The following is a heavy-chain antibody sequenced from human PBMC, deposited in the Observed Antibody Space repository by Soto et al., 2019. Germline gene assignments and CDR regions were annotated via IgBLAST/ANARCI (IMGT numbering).Heavy chain of an antibody. CDR3: ARVGRRSRCLDL. Sequence: PSETRSLTCTVSGGSISGYYWSWIRQPPGKGLEWIGYIYCTGNTIYNPSLNSRVTMSVXXXKXXXXLHXXYXXAAXTAVYYCARVGRRSRCLDLWGQGILV. J-gene: IGHJ5*02. V-gene: IGHV4-59*01. D-gene: IGHD1-26*01. CDR1: GGSISGYY. CDR2: IYCTGNT.